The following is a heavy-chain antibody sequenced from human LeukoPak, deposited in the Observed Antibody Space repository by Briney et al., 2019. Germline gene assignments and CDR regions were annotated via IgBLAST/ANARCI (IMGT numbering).Heavy chain of an antibody. CDR1: GGSISSGGYY. D-gene: IGHD2-8*01. CDR2: IYHSGST. V-gene: IGHV4-30-2*01. CDR3: ARDLSMADLGWFDP. J-gene: IGHJ5*02. Sequence: PSETLSLTCTVSGGSISSGGYYWSWIRQPPGKGLEWIGYIYHSGSTYYNPSLKSRVTISVDTSKNQFSLKLSSVTAADTAVYYCARDLSMADLGWFDPWGQGTLVTVSS.